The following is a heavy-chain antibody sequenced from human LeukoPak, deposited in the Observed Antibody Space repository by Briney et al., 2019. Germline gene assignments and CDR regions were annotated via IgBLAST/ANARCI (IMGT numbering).Heavy chain of an antibody. CDR1: GFTFSTYR. CDR2: ISSSSYI. CDR3: GRGGTEAFDI. J-gene: IGHJ3*02. V-gene: IGHV3-21*01. D-gene: IGHD1-1*01. Sequence: RSLTLSCAASGFTFSTYRMNWVRQAPGKGLEWVSSISSSSYIYYADSVKGRFTISRDNAKNSLYLQMNSLRVEDTAVYYCGRGGTEAFDIWGQGTMVTVSS.